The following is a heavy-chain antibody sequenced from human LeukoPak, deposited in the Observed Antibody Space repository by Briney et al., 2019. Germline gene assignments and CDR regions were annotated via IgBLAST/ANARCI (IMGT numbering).Heavy chain of an antibody. V-gene: IGHV3-74*01. CDR3: ARGYCSGGSCYLGTHPRDY. CDR2: INSDGSST. J-gene: IGHJ4*02. CDR1: GFTFSSYW. D-gene: IGHD2-15*01. Sequence: GSLRLSCAASGFTFSSYWMHWVRQAPGKGLVWVSRINSDGSSTSYADSVKGRFTISRDNAKNTLYLQMNSLRAEDTAVYYCARGYCSGGSCYLGTHPRDYWGQGTLVTVSS.